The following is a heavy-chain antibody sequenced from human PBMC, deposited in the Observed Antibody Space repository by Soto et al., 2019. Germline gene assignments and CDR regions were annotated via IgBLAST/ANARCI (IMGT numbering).Heavy chain of an antibody. Sequence: QVHLVQSGGELKKPGASVKVSCKASGYSFSDFGITWVRQAPGQGLEWMGWISGKNGNTNYAQKVQGRVTLTADTSTSTAYMEMRALTSDDTGIYYCARSDSHADTGKFENWGQGTPVTVSS. V-gene: IGHV1-18*04. D-gene: IGHD2-21*02. J-gene: IGHJ4*02. CDR2: ISGKNGNT. CDR3: ARSDSHADTGKFEN. CDR1: GYSFSDFG.